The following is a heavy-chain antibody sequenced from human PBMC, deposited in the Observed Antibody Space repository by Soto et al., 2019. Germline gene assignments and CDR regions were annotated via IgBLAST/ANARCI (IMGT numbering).Heavy chain of an antibody. CDR3: AKDATFSSGWNNWFDP. CDR2: ISYDGSNK. D-gene: IGHD6-19*01. J-gene: IGHJ5*02. Sequence: QVQLVESGGGVVQPGRSLRLSCAASGFTFSSYGMHWVRQAPGKGLEWVAVISYDGSNKYYADSVKGRFTISRDNSKNTLYLQMNSLRAEDTAVYYCAKDATFSSGWNNWFDPWGQGTLVTVSS. CDR1: GFTFSSYG. V-gene: IGHV3-30*18.